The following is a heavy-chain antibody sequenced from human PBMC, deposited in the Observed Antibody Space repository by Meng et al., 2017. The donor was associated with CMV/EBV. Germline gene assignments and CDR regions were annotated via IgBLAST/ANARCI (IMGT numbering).Heavy chain of an antibody. CDR3: ARDGYSGSYGGDY. CDR1: GYTFTSYY. CDR2: INPSGGSA. V-gene: IGHV1-46*01. Sequence: QVQLGQLWAEMKKPGASVKVSRKSSGYTFTSYYMHWVRQAPGQGLEWMGIINPSGGSASYAQKFQGRVTMTRDTSTSTVYMELSSLRSEDTAVYYCARDGYSGSYGGDYWGQGTLVTVSS. D-gene: IGHD1-26*01. J-gene: IGHJ4*02.